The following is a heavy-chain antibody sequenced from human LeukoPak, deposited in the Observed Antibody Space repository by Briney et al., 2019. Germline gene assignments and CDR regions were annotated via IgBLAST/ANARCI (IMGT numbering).Heavy chain of an antibody. J-gene: IGHJ1*01. CDR3: ASEFGYCSGGSCYSDPTEYFQH. V-gene: IGHV1-2*02. CDR2: INPNSGGT. Sequence: ASVKVSCKASGYTFTGYYIHWLRQAPGQGLEWMGWINPNSGGTNYAQKFQGRVTMTRDTSISTAYMELSRLRSDDTAVYYCASEFGYCSGGSCYSDPTEYFQHWGQGTLVTVSS. CDR1: GYTFTGYY. D-gene: IGHD2-15*01.